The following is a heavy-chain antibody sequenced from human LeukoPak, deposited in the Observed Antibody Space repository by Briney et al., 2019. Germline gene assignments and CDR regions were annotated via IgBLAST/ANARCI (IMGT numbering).Heavy chain of an antibody. D-gene: IGHD6-13*01. CDR2: IHYSGST. CDR3: ARMGTNSSAWFAGYYYYYYMGV. Sequence: SETLSLTCTVSRGSISGHYWSWIRQPPGKGLEWVGYIHYSGSTNYNPSLKSRVLISVDRSKNQFSLKLSAVTAADTALYYCARMGTNSSAWFAGYYYYYYMGVWGKGTTVTVSS. CDR1: RGSISGHY. J-gene: IGHJ6*03. V-gene: IGHV4-59*08.